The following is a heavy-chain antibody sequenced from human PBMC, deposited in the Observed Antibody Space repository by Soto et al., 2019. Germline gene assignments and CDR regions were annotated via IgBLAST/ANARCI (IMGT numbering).Heavy chain of an antibody. CDR2: IYYSGST. CDR1: GGSISSGDYY. CDR3: ARAYLYGSGSYSLLYGYGMDV. V-gene: IGHV4-30-4*01. D-gene: IGHD3-10*01. Sequence: SETLSLTCTVSGGSISSGDYYWSWIRQPPGKGLEWIGYIYYSGSTYYNPSHKSRVTISVDTSKNQFSLKLSSVTAADTAVYYCARAYLYGSGSYSLLYGYGMDVWGQGTTVTVSS. J-gene: IGHJ6*02.